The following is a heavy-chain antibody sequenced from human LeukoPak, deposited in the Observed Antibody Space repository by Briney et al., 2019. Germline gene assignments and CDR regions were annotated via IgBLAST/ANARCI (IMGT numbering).Heavy chain of an antibody. CDR1: GGTFSSYA. CDR2: IIPIFGTA. D-gene: IGHD3-22*01. V-gene: IGHV1-69*05. CDR3: ARDYYDSSGYYYVWFDP. Sequence: GASVKVSCKASGGTFSSYAISCVRQAPGQGLEWMRGIIPIFGTANYAQKFQGRVTITTDESTSTAYMELSSLRSEDTAVYYCARDYYDSSGYYYVWFDPWGQGTLVTVSS. J-gene: IGHJ5*02.